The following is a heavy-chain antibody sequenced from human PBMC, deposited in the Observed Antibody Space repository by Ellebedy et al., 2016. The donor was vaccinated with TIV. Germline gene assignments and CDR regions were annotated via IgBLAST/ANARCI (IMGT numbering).Heavy chain of an antibody. CDR3: ARGWGISVTALDN. D-gene: IGHD2-21*02. J-gene: IGHJ4*02. CDR2: IYDSGSEGNA. V-gene: IGHV4-59*01. Sequence: MPSETLSLTCSVSGALISSYYWSWLRQPPGKGLEWIGYIYDSGSEGNANYNPSLKSRVTMSADTSKNQFSLRLTSVTAADTAVYYCARGWGISVTALDNWGQGTLVTVSS. CDR1: GALISSYY.